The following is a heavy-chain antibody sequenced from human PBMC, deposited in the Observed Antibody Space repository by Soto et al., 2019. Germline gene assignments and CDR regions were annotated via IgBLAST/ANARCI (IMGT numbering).Heavy chain of an antibody. J-gene: IGHJ6*02. CDR2: IYYSGST. V-gene: IGHV4-31*03. Sequence: QVQLQESGPGLVKPSQTLSLTCTVSGGSISSGGYYWSWIRQHPGKGLEWIGYIYYSGSTYYNPSLKSRVTISVDTSKNQFSLKLSSVTAADTAVYYCVRDAPYYDSSVYYYYGMDVWGQGTTVTVSS. CDR3: VRDAPYYDSSVYYYYGMDV. D-gene: IGHD3-22*01. CDR1: GGSISSGGYY.